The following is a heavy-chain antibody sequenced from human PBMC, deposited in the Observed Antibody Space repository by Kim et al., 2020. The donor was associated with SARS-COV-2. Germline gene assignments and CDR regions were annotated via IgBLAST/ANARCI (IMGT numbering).Heavy chain of an antibody. V-gene: IGHV3-74*01. J-gene: IGHJ4*02. CDR3: AREGSGSLDY. Sequence: RSTSYADSVKGRVTISRDNAKNTLYLQMNSLRAEDTAVYYCAREGSGSLDYWGQGTLVTVSS. D-gene: IGHD3-10*01. CDR2: RST.